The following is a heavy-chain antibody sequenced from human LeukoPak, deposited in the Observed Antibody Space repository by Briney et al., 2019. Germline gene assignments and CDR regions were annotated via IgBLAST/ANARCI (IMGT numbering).Heavy chain of an antibody. J-gene: IGHJ4*02. D-gene: IGHD3-22*01. CDR1: GGSISSHY. CDR3: ARGRSGDSSGYYY. CDR2: IYYSGST. Sequence: SETLSLTCTVSGGSISSHYWSWIRQPPGKGLEWIGYIYYSGSTNYYPSLKSRVTISVETSKNQFSLKLSSVTAADTAVYYCARGRSGDSSGYYYWGQGTLVTVSS. V-gene: IGHV4-59*11.